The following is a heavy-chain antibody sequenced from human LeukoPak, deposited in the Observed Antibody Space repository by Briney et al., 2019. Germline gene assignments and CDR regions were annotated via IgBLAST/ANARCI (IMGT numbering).Heavy chain of an antibody. Sequence: PGRSLRLSCAASGFTFSSYGMHWVRQAPGKGLEWVAVISYDGSNKYYADSVKGRFTISRDNSKNTLYLQMNSLRAEDTAVYYCAKDLADIVVVPAATDWGQGTLVTVSS. V-gene: IGHV3-30*18. J-gene: IGHJ4*02. CDR3: AKDLADIVVVPAATD. D-gene: IGHD2-2*01. CDR1: GFTFSSYG. CDR2: ISYDGSNK.